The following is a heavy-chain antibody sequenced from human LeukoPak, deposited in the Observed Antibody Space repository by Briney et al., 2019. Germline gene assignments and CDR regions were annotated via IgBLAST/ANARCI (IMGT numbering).Heavy chain of an antibody. CDR1: GFRFDDYA. J-gene: IGHJ6*02. D-gene: IGHD6-13*01. V-gene: IGHV3-9*01. Sequence: GRSLRLSCAASGFRFDDYAMHWVRQAPGKGLEWVSGITWNSRDIGYADSVKGRFTISRDNAKKSLFLQMNSLRPEDTALYYCTKRSGGRSIAASTDYYYDMDVWGQGTTVTVSS. CDR2: ITWNSRDI. CDR3: TKRSGGRSIAASTDYYYDMDV.